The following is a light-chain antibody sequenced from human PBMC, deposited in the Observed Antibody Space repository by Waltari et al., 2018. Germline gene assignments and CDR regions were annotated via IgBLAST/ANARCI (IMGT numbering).Light chain of an antibody. J-gene: IGKJ1*01. CDR2: AAS. V-gene: IGKV1-39*01. Sequence: DIQMPQSPSYLPASGGSSGTITCRASQRIDNYVNWYQPIPGKAPKLLIFAASRLQSGVPARFSGSGSGTEFTLSISTLQPEDFATYFCQQSDSVPRTFGQGTRVEI. CDR1: QRIDNY. CDR3: QQSDSVPRT.